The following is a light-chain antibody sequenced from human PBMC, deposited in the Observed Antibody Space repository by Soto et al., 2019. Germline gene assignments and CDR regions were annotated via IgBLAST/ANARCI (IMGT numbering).Light chain of an antibody. V-gene: IGKV3-15*01. J-gene: IGKJ5*01. CDR2: GAY. CDR1: QSVGNN. Sequence: EIVMTQSPATLSVSPGERTTLSCRASQSVGNNLAWYQQKPGQAPRLLIYGAYTRATGIPARFSGSGSGTDFTLTIASLQSEDFAVYYCQQYHNWPITFGQGTRLENK. CDR3: QQYHNWPIT.